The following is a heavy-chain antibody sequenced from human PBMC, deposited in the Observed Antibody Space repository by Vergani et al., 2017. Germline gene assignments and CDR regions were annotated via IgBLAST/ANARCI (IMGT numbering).Heavy chain of an antibody. CDR1: GFTFDDYA. V-gene: IGHV3-9*01. Sequence: EVQLVESGGGLVQPGRSLRLSCAAYGFTFDDYAMHWVRQAPGKGLEWVSGISWNSGSIGDADSVKGRFTISRDNAKNSLYLQMNSLRAEDTALYYCAKSHGLAVAGTSHFDYWGQGTLVTVSS. D-gene: IGHD6-19*01. J-gene: IGHJ4*02. CDR3: AKSHGLAVAGTSHFDY. CDR2: ISWNSGSI.